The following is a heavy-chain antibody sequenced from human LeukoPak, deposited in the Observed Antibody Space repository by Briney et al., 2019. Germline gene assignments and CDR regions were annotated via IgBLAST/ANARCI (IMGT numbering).Heavy chain of an antibody. CDR3: ARGTGYAMDV. D-gene: IGHD1-14*01. Sequence: SQTLSLTCAISGDSVSSNGAAWDWIRQSPSRGLEWLGRTYYRSKWYYDYAVSVKSRIIINTDTSKSQFSLQLNSVTPEDTAVYYCARGTGYAMDVWGQGTTATVSS. CDR2: TYYRSKWYY. J-gene: IGHJ6*02. CDR1: GDSVSSNGAA. V-gene: IGHV6-1*01.